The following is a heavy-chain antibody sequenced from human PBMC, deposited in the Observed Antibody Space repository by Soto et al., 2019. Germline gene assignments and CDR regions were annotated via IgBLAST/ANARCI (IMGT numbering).Heavy chain of an antibody. J-gene: IGHJ6*02. CDR1: GGSFSGYY. Sequence: SETLSLTCAVYGGSFSGYYWSWIRQPPGKGLEWIGEINHSGSTNYNPSLKSRVTISVDTSKNQFSLKLSSVTAADTAVYYCARYDEGHYYGMDVWGQGTTVTSP. V-gene: IGHV4-34*01. D-gene: IGHD3-3*01. CDR2: INHSGST. CDR3: ARYDEGHYYGMDV.